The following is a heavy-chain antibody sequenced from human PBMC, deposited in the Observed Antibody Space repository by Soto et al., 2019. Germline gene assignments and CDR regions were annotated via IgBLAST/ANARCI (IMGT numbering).Heavy chain of an antibody. CDR3: ARQALAYCGGDCPVGY. J-gene: IGHJ4*02. Sequence: RGESLKISCKGSGYSFTSYWIGWVRQMPGKGLEWMGIIYPGDSDTRYSPSFQGQVTISADKSISTAYLQWSSLKASDTAMYYCARQALAYCGGDCPVGYWGQGTLVTVPS. D-gene: IGHD2-21*02. CDR1: GYSFTSYW. V-gene: IGHV5-51*01. CDR2: IYPGDSDT.